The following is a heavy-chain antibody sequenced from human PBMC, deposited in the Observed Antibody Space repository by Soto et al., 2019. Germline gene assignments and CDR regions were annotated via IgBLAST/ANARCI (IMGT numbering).Heavy chain of an antibody. V-gene: IGHV3-48*01. CDR3: ARELYDYIWGSYRSGFDY. J-gene: IGHJ4*02. Sequence: PGGSLRLSCAASGFTFSSYSMNWVRQAPGKGLEWVSYISSSSSTIYYADSVKGRFTISRDNAKNSLYLQMNSLRAEDTAVYYCARELYDYIWGSYRSGFDYWGQGTLVTV. CDR2: ISSSSSTI. D-gene: IGHD3-16*02. CDR1: GFTFSSYS.